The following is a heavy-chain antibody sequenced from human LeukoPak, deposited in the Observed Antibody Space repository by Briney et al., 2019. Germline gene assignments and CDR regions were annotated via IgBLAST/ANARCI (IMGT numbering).Heavy chain of an antibody. CDR3: ARDESCSSTSCSDY. D-gene: IGHD2-2*01. Sequence: GASVKVSCKASGYTFTGCYMHWVRQAPGQGLEWMGWINPNSGGTNYAQKFQGRVTMTRDTSISTAYMELSRLRSDDTAVYYCARDESCSSTSCSDYWGQGTLVTVSS. V-gene: IGHV1-2*02. CDR1: GYTFTGCY. J-gene: IGHJ4*02. CDR2: INPNSGGT.